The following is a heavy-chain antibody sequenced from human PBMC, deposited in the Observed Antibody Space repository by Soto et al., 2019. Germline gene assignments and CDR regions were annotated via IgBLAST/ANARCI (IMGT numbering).Heavy chain of an antibody. CDR3: AKRPTSPHQWLVLSTYFDY. CDR2: ISGSGGST. Sequence: GGSLRLSCAASGFTFSSYAMSWVRQAPGKGLEWVSAISGSGGSTYYADSVKGRFTISRDNSKNTLYLQMNSLRAEDTAVYYCAKRPTSPHQWLVLSTYFDYWGQGTLVTVSS. D-gene: IGHD6-19*01. CDR1: GFTFSSYA. V-gene: IGHV3-23*01. J-gene: IGHJ4*02.